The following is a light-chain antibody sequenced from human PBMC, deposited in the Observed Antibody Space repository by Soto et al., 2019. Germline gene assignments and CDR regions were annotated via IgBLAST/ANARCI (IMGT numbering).Light chain of an antibody. CDR1: QSISRF. CDR3: QQYYRDTPT. CDR2: DAS. Sequence: DIELTHSPSTLSASVGDRVSITCRAGQSISRFLYWYXQNXXXAPKLMIYDASSLQTGVQSGFSGXGSGTDFTLTMSSLQPEDFATYYCQQYYRDTPTFGQGTRLEI. J-gene: IGKJ5*01. V-gene: IGKV1-39*01.